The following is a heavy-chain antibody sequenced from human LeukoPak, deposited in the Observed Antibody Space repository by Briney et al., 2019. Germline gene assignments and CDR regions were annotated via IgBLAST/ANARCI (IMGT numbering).Heavy chain of an antibody. V-gene: IGHV3-30*03. D-gene: IGHD6-6*01. CDR1: GFTFNNYG. J-gene: IGHJ6*03. CDR3: ARDGGAYSSSSSYYYYYMDV. Sequence: GGSLRLSCAASGFTFNNYGMHWVRQAPGKGLEWVAVIIHDGSNKYYADSVKGRFTISRDNAKNSLYLQMNSLRAEDTALYYCARDGGAYSSSSSYYYYYMDVWGKGTTVTVSS. CDR2: IIHDGSNK.